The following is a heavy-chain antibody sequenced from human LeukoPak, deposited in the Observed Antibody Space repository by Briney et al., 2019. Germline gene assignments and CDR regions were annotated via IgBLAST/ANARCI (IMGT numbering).Heavy chain of an antibody. V-gene: IGHV4-59*01. J-gene: IGHJ4*02. Sequence: SETLSLTCTVSGGSISSYYWCWIRQPPGKGLEWIGYIYYSGSTNYNPSLKSRVTISVDTSKNQFSLKLSSVTAADTAVYYCARVDSSNWYEYRGYFDYWGQGTLVTVSS. D-gene: IGHD6-13*01. CDR2: IYYSGST. CDR1: GGSISSYY. CDR3: ARVDSSNWYEYRGYFDY.